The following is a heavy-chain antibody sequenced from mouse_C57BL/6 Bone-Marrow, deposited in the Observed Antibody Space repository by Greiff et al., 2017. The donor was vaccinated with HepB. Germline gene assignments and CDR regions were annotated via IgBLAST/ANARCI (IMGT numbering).Heavy chain of an antibody. D-gene: IGHD1-1*01. J-gene: IGHJ4*01. CDR3: ARGYYGSRYYAMDY. CDR2: FHPYNDDT. Sequence: LVESGAELVKPGASVKMSCKASGYTFTTYPIEWMKQNHGKSLEWIGNFHPYNDDTKYNEKFKGKATLTVEKSSSTVYLELSRLTSDDSAVYDFARGYYGSRYYAMDYWGQGTSVTVSS. V-gene: IGHV1-47*01. CDR1: GYTFTTYP.